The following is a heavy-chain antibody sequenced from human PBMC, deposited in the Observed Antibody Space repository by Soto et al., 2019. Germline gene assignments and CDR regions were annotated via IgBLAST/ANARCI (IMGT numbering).Heavy chain of an antibody. D-gene: IGHD3-10*01. CDR3: ARDGDGSGRHYEY. Sequence: QVLLVQTGAEVKEPGASVKVSCKASGYTFTNYGISWVRQAPGQGLEWMGWVSCNNGDANYVQSLRGRVNMTTHTSTSSVYMELRSLRAADTAVYYCARDGDGSGRHYEYWGQGTLVTVSS. J-gene: IGHJ4*02. V-gene: IGHV1-18*01. CDR1: GYTFTNYG. CDR2: VSCNNGDA.